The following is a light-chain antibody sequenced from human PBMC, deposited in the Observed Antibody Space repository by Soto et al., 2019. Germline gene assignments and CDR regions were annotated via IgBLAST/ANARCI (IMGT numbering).Light chain of an antibody. V-gene: IGLV2-14*01. Sequence: QAVLTQPASVSGSPGQSITISCTGTSNDVGGFNYVSWYQQHPAKAPKLIIYEVRNRPSGVSNRFSGSRSGNTASLTISGLQAEDEADYDCSSYTSISTVVFGGGTKVTVL. CDR1: SNDVGGFNY. J-gene: IGLJ3*02. CDR3: SSYTSISTVV. CDR2: EVR.